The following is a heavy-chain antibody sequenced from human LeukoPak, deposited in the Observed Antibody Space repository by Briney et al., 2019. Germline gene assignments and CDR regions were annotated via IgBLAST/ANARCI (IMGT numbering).Heavy chain of an antibody. CDR3: TSEQDGITGDY. CDR2: KSKSYGGTT. CDR1: GFTFSNAW. D-gene: IGHD1-14*01. Sequence: GGSLRLSCAASGFTFSNAWMNWVRQAPGKGLEWVGRKSKSYGGTTDYGAPVKGRFTISRDDSENTLYLQMNSLKTEDTAVYYCTSEQDGITGDYWGQGTLVTVSS. J-gene: IGHJ4*02. V-gene: IGHV3-15*01.